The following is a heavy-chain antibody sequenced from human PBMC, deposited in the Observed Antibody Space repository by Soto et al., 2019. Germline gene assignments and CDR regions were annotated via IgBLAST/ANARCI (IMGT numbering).Heavy chain of an antibody. D-gene: IGHD6-6*01. CDR1: GSSIDYFY. CDR3: AGEASEQLGSIDY. V-gene: IGHV4-59*01. Sequence: SETLSLTCSVSGSSIDYFYWIWLRQPPGKGLEWIGFVYYSGSTSYNPSLKSRVTMSVDRTKNQFSLNLSSMTAADTAMYYCAGEASEQLGSIDYWGQGTLVTVSS. J-gene: IGHJ4*02. CDR2: VYYSGST.